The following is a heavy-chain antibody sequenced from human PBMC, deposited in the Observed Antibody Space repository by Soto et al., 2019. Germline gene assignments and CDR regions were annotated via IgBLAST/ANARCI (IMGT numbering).Heavy chain of an antibody. CDR3: ARDLYYDSSGYYYGWFDP. CDR1: GGSISSYD. CDR2: IYYSGST. Sequence: PSETLSLTCTVSGGSISSYDWSWIRQPPGKGLEWIGYIYYSGSTNYNPSLKSRVTISVDTSKNQFSLKLSSVTAADTAVYYCARDLYYDSSGYYYGWFDPWGQGTLVTVSS. V-gene: IGHV4-59*01. J-gene: IGHJ5*02. D-gene: IGHD3-22*01.